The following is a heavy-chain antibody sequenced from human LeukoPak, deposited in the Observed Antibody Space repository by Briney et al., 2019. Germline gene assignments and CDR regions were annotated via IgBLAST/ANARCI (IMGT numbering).Heavy chain of an antibody. J-gene: IGHJ5*02. CDR3: ASGEDTAMVLNGS. Sequence: PGGSLRLSCAASGFTFSSYAMHWVRQAPGKGLEWVAVISYDGSNKYYADSVKGRFTISRDNSKNTLYLQMNSLRAEDTAVYYCASGEDTAMVLNGSWGQGTLVTVSS. CDR1: GFTFSSYA. D-gene: IGHD5-18*01. V-gene: IGHV3-30-3*01. CDR2: ISYDGSNK.